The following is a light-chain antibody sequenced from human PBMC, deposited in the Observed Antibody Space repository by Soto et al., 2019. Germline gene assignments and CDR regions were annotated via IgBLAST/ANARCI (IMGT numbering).Light chain of an antibody. CDR2: DAS. Sequence: DIQMTQSPSTLSASVGDSVTITCRARQSISTWLAWYQQKPGKAPKLLIYDASSLEGGVPSRFSGSGSGTEFTLTISGLQRDDFATYYCQQYNSFSWTFGQGAKVDIK. CDR1: QSISTW. V-gene: IGKV1-5*01. CDR3: QQYNSFSWT. J-gene: IGKJ1*01.